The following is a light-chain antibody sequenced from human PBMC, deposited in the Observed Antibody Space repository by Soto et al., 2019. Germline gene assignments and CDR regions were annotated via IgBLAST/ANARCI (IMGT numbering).Light chain of an antibody. Sequence: EIVLTQSPGTLSLSPGERATLSCRASQSVSSSYLAWYQQKPGQAPRLLIYGASSRATGIPDRFSGSGSGTDFTLTISRLEPEDFAMYYCQQYGSSPSTFGQETRLEIK. J-gene: IGKJ5*01. CDR1: QSVSSSY. CDR2: GAS. V-gene: IGKV3-20*01. CDR3: QQYGSSPST.